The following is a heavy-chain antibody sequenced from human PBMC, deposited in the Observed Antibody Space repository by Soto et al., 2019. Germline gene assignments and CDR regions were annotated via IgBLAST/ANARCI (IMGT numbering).Heavy chain of an antibody. CDR2: ISSGGSSI. Sequence: PGGSLRLSCAASGFTFSDYYMSWIRQAPGKGLEWVSYISSGGSSIYYPDFVKGRFTMSRDNAKNSLYLQMNSLRAEDTAVYYCARGAAAGGHFDYWRQGPLVTVSS. J-gene: IGHJ4*02. CDR3: ARGAAAGGHFDY. V-gene: IGHV3-11*01. D-gene: IGHD6-13*01. CDR1: GFTFSDYY.